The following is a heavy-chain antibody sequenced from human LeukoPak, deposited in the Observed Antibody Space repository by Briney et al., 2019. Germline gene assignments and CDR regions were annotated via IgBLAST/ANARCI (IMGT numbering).Heavy chain of an antibody. CDR1: GGSFSGYY. V-gene: IGHV4-34*01. J-gene: IGHJ4*02. D-gene: IGHD3-22*01. CDR3: ARATYYYDSSGYYRSYYFDY. Sequence: SETLSLTCAVDGGSFSGYYWSWIRQPPGKGLEWIGEINHSGSTNYNPSLKSRVTISVDTSKNQFSLKLSSVTAADTAVYYCARATYYYDSSGYYRSYYFDYWGQGTLVTVSS. CDR2: INHSGST.